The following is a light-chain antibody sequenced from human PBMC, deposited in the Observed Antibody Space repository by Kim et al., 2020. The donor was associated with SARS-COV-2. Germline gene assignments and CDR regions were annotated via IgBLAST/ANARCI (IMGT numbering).Light chain of an antibody. J-gene: IGKJ1*01. CDR3: QQYSSSPAT. Sequence: SPGQRPTLSCRASQSVSSNYLAWYQQKPGQAPRLLIYGASSRATGIPDRFSGSGSGTDFTLTITRLEPEDFAVYYCQQYSSSPATFGQGTKVEVK. CDR2: GAS. V-gene: IGKV3-20*01. CDR1: QSVSSNY.